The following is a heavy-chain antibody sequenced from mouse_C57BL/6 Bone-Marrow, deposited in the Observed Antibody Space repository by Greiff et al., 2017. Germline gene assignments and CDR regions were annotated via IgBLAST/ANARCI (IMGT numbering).Heavy chain of an antibody. V-gene: IGHV14-4*01. Sequence: EVQLQQSGAELVRPGASVKLSCTASGFNIKDDYMHWVKQRPEQGLEWIGWIDPENGDTNYNGKFKGKATLTADNSSSTAYMQLSSLTSEDSAVYVCARVQFAYWGQGTLVTVSA. CDR3: ARVQFAY. CDR1: GFNIKDDY. J-gene: IGHJ3*01. CDR2: IDPENGDT.